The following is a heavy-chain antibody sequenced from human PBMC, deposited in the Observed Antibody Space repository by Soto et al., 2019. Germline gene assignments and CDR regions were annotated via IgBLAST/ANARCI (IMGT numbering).Heavy chain of an antibody. CDR3: ASRRLGPDGGDACDR. V-gene: IGHV1-18*01. CDR2: ISAYNGNT. Sequence: QVQLVQSGAEVKKPGASVKVSCKASGYTFTSYGISWVRQAPGQGLEWMGWISAYNGNTNYAQKLQGRVTMTTDTSTSTAYMELRSLSSDEPAVSSCASRRLGPDGGDACDRWGQGTMVTVSS. CDR1: GYTFTSYG. J-gene: IGHJ3*01. D-gene: IGHD3-16*01.